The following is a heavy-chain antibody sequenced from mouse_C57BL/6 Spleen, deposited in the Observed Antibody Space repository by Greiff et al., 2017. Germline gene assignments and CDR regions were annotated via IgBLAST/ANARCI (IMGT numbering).Heavy chain of an antibody. D-gene: IGHD2-2*01. CDR2: IYPSDSET. CDR3: ARREDGYDGGFAY. CDR1: GYTFTSYW. V-gene: IGHV1-61*01. J-gene: IGHJ3*01. Sequence: QVQLQQPGAELVRPGSSVKLSCKASGYTFTSYWMDWVKQTPGKGLEWIANIYPSDSETHYNQKFKGKATLTVDKSSSTVYMQLSRLTSEDSAVYYCARREDGYDGGFAYWGQGTLVTVSA.